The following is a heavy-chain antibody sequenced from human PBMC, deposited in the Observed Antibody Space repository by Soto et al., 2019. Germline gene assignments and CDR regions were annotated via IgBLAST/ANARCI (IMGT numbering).Heavy chain of an antibody. V-gene: IGHV4-34*11. Sequence: SETLSFTYAVYDGSFSGYYWSWIRQAPGKGLEWIGYIHERGVTNYNPSLKSRVTMSVDTSKNQFSLTLRSVHTADTAIYFCARDPAGDYGHWGRGTLVTVSS. D-gene: IGHD4-17*01. CDR1: DGSFSGYY. CDR3: ARDPAGDYGH. CDR2: IHERGVT. J-gene: IGHJ4*02.